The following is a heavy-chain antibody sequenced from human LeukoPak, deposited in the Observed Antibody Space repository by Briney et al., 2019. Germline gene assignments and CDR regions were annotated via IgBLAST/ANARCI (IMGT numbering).Heavy chain of an antibody. V-gene: IGHV4-39*01. D-gene: IGHD3-10*01. Sequence: SETLSLTCTVSGGSISSSSYYWGWIRQPPGKGLEWIGSIYYTGSTYYKPSLKSRVTISVATSKNQFSLNLSSLTAADTAVYYCARSPRDILWFGELYYWGQGTLVTVSS. CDR2: IYYTGST. CDR3: ARSPRDILWFGELYY. J-gene: IGHJ4*02. CDR1: GGSISSSSYY.